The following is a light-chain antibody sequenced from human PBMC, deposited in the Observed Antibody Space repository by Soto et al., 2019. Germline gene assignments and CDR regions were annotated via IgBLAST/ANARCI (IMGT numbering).Light chain of an antibody. V-gene: IGKV1-27*01. CDR2: DAS. CDR3: QEYTGAPYT. J-gene: IGKJ2*01. Sequence: DIQMTQSPSSLSASVGDRVTISRRASQGIGNYLAWYQQKPGKVPELLIYDASTLQLGVPSRFSGSRSGTDFTLTISSLQPEDAATYFCQEYTGAPYTFGQGTKLEIK. CDR1: QGIGNY.